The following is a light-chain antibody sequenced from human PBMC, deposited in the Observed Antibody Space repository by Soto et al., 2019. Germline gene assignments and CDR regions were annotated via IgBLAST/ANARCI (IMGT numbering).Light chain of an antibody. CDR2: GAS. CDR3: QQVDSYPLT. CDR1: QDISYY. Sequence: DIQMTQSPSSLSASVGDRVTITCRANQDISYYLAWYQQKQGKVPKLLIYGASTLQSGVPSRFSGSGSGTEFTLTISSLQPEDFATYYCQQVDSYPLTFGGGTKVDIK. V-gene: IGKV1-27*01. J-gene: IGKJ4*01.